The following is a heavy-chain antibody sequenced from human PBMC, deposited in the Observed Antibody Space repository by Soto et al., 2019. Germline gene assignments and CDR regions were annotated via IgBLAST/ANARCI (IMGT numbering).Heavy chain of an antibody. V-gene: IGHV3-30*18. D-gene: IGHD3-16*01. CDR2: ISYDGSNK. J-gene: IGHJ6*02. CDR3: AKDRFETEEYYYYGMDV. CDR1: GFTFSSYG. Sequence: PGGSLRLSCAASGFTFSSYGMHWVRQAPGKGLEWVAVISYDGSNKYYADSVKGRFTISRDNSKNTLYLQMNSLRAEDTAVYYCAKDRFETEEYYYYGMDVWGQGTTVTVSS.